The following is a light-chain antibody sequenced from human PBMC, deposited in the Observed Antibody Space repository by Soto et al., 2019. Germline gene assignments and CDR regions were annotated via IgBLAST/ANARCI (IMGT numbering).Light chain of an antibody. J-gene: IGKJ4*01. CDR3: QQLDLYPST. V-gene: IGKV1-9*01. Sequence: IQLTQSPSSLSASVGDRVTITCRASHDINSYLAWYQQKPGKAPNLLIYAATSLQSGVPSRFSGSGSGTEFTLTISSLQPEDFATSYCQQLDLYPSTFGGGTKVEI. CDR2: AAT. CDR1: HDINSY.